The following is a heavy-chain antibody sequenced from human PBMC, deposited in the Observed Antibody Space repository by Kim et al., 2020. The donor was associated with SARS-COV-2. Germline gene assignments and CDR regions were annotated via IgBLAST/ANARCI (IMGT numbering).Heavy chain of an antibody. J-gene: IGHJ3*02. D-gene: IGHD1-26*01. CDR1: GFTFSGSA. Sequence: GGSLRLSCAASGFTFSGSAMHWVRQASGKGLEWVGRIRSKANSYATAYAASVKGRFTISRDDSKNTAYLQVNSMKTEDTAVYYCTRPGATAAFDIWGQGTMVTVSS. V-gene: IGHV3-73*01. CDR3: TRPGATAAFDI. CDR2: IRSKANSYAT.